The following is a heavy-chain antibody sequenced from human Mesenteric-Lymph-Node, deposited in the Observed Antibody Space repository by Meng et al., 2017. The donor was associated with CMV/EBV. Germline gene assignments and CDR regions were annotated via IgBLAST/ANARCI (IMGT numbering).Heavy chain of an antibody. CDR2: IRSTNSPI. CDR3: ARDTITPKWEPGSDAFDI. J-gene: IGHJ3*02. Sequence: GGSLRLSCVASGFTFSFYSMNWVRQTPGKGLEWVSYIRSTNSPISYAGSVNGRFTISRDNSKNSLYLQMNSLRAEDTALYYCARDTITPKWEPGSDAFDIWGQGTMVTVSS. V-gene: IGHV3-48*01. CDR1: GFTFSFYS. D-gene: IGHD1-26*01.